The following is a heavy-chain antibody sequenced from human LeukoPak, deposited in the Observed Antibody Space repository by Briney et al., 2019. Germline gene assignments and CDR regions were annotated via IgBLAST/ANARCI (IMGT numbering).Heavy chain of an antibody. J-gene: IGHJ6*03. V-gene: IGHV4-38-2*01. CDR1: GYSISSGYY. CDR2: IYHSGST. D-gene: IGHD2-2*01. CDR3: ARVHCSSTSCSREDYYYYMDV. Sequence: SETLSLTCAVSGYSISSGYYWGWIRQPPGKGLEWIGSIYHSGSTYYNPSLKSRVTISVDTSKNQFSLKLSSVTAADTAVYYCARVHCSSTSCSREDYYYYMDVWGEGTTVTVSS.